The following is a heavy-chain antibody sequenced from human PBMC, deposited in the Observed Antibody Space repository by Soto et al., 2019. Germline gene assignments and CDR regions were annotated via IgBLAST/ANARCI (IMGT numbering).Heavy chain of an antibody. V-gene: IGHV3-23*01. J-gene: IGHJ6*02. CDR1: GFTFSSYA. CDR3: AKDLGFLEWLSPPSDGMDV. CDR2: ISGSGGST. D-gene: IGHD3-3*02. Sequence: VGSLRLSCAASGFTFSSYAMSWVRQAPGKGLEWVSAISGSGGSTYYADSVKGRFTISRDNSKNTLYLQMNSLRAEDTAVYYCAKDLGFLEWLSPPSDGMDVWGQGTTVTVSS.